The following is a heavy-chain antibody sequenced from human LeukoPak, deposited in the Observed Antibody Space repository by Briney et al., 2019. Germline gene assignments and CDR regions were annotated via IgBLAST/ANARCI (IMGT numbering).Heavy chain of an antibody. Sequence: SVKVSCKASGGTFSSYAISWVRQAPGQGLEWMGGFIPIFGTANYAQKFQGRVTITTDESTSTAYMELSSLRSEDTAVYYCARGDYVWGSYRPSFDYRGQGTLVTVSS. CDR3: ARGDYVWGSYRPSFDY. V-gene: IGHV1-69*05. CDR2: FIPIFGTA. D-gene: IGHD3-16*02. CDR1: GGTFSSYA. J-gene: IGHJ4*02.